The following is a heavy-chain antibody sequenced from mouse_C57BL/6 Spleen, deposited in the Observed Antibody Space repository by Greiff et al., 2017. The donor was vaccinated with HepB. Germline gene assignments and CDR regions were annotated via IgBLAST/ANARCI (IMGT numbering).Heavy chain of an antibody. V-gene: IGHV5-16*01. J-gene: IGHJ3*01. CDR3: AREGGYDYPAWFAY. Sequence: EVNVVESEGGLVQPGSSMKLSCTASGFTFSDYYMAWVRQVPEKGLEWVANINYDGSSTYYLDSLKSRFIISRDNAKNILYLQMSSLKSEDTATYYCAREGGYDYPAWFAYWGQGTLVTVSA. D-gene: IGHD2-4*01. CDR1: GFTFSDYY. CDR2: INYDGSST.